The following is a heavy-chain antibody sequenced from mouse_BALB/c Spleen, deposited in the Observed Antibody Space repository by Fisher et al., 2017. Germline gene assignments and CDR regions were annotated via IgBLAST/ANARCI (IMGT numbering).Heavy chain of an antibody. CDR3: ASHYAMDY. J-gene: IGHJ4*01. V-gene: IGHV5-12*01. Sequence: RFTISRDNAKNTLYLQMSRLKSEDTAMYYCASHYAMDYWGQGTSVTVSS.